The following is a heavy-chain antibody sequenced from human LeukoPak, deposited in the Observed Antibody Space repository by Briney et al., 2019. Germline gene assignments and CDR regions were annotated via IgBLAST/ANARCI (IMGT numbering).Heavy chain of an antibody. D-gene: IGHD3-10*01. J-gene: IGHJ4*02. V-gene: IGHV3-73*01. CDR2: IRSKANSYAT. CDR1: GFTFSGSA. CDR3: AKGEFITMVPFDY. Sequence: GGSLKLSCAASGFTFSGSAMHWVRQASGKGLEWVGRIRSKANSYATAYAASVKGRFTISRDDSKNTAYLQMNSLKTEDTAVYYCAKGEFITMVPFDYWGQGTLVTVSS.